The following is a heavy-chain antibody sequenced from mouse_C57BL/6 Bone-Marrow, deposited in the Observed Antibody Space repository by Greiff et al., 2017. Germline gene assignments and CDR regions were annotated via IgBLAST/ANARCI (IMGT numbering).Heavy chain of an antibody. CDR3: ARDTHYYGSSGVDWYFDV. J-gene: IGHJ1*03. Sequence: EVKLVESGGGLVKPGGSLKLSCAASGFTFSSYAMSWVRQTPEKRLEWVATISDGGSYTYYPDNVKGRFTISRDNAKNTLYLQMSHLKSEDTAMYYCARDTHYYGSSGVDWYFDVWGTGTTVTVSS. V-gene: IGHV5-4*01. CDR1: GFTFSSYA. CDR2: ISDGGSYT. D-gene: IGHD1-1*01.